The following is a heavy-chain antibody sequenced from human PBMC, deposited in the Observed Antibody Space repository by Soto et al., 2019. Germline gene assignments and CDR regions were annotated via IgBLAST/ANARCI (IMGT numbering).Heavy chain of an antibody. J-gene: IGHJ6*02. CDR3: ARDYYRFNSGYGFSMDV. CDR2: ISYDGSNK. Sequence: QVQLAESGGGVVQPGRSLRLSCAASGFTFSSYAMHWVRQAPGKGLEWVAVISYDGSNKYYADSVKGRFTISRDNSXNXXYLQMNSLRAEDTAVYYCARDYYRFNSGYGFSMDVWGHGTTVTVSS. D-gene: IGHD5-12*01. CDR1: GFTFSSYA. V-gene: IGHV3-30-3*01.